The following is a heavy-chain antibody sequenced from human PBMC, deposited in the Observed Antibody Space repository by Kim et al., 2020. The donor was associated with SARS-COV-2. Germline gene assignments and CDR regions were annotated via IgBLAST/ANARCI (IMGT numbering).Heavy chain of an antibody. V-gene: IGHV3-13*04. CDR2: IGTAGDT. CDR1: GFTFSSYD. J-gene: IGHJ6*02. CDR3: ARAAPSSLRFLEWFDYYYYGMDV. D-gene: IGHD3-3*01. Sequence: GGSLRLSCAASGFTFSSYDMHWVRQATGKGLEWVSAIGTAGDTYYPGSVKGRFTISRENAKNSLYLQMNSLGAGDTAVYYCARAAPSSLRFLEWFDYYYYGMDVWGQGTTVTVSS.